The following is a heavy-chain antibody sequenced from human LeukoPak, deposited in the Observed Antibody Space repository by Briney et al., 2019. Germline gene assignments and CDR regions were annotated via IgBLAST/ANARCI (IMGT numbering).Heavy chain of an antibody. D-gene: IGHD2-21*01. J-gene: IGHJ2*01. CDR2: ISPSGST. CDR1: GGSFSAYI. V-gene: IGHV4-34*01. CDR3: ARLAKCGSTCRGKYWYFDL. Sequence: SETLSFTCAVYGGSFSAYIWGWIRQPPGKGLEWIGEISPSGSTTYSPSLRSRVTTSLDTAKNQFSLQLHSVTAADTAVYYCARLAKCGSTCRGKYWYFDLWGRGTLVTVSS.